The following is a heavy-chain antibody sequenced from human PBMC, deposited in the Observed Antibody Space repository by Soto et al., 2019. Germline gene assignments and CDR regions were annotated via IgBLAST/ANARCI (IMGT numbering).Heavy chain of an antibody. D-gene: IGHD5-12*01. CDR2: VHHSGIT. CDR1: GASVSTEDYY. Sequence: QVQLQESGPGLVKPSETLSLTCTVSGASVSTEDYYWSWIRQPPGKGMEWMGYVHHSGITNHDPSPTSRRPTSVDTSKNQAAPRLYSVTAADPGVYYCGRLRRLAPVATYYYHSMDVWAQGTTVTDSS. V-gene: IGHV4-61*08. CDR3: GRLRRLAPVATYYYHSMDV. J-gene: IGHJ6*02.